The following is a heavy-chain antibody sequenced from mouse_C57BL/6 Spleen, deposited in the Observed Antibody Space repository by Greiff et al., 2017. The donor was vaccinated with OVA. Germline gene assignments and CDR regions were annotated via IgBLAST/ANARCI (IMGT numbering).Heavy chain of an antibody. V-gene: IGHV1-18*01. D-gene: IGHD2-1*01. CDR3: ARWGYGNYVLYWYFDV. J-gene: IGHJ1*03. CDR2: INPNNGGT. Sequence: EVQLQQSGPELVKPGASVKIPCKASGYTFTDYNMDWVKQSHGKSLEWIGDINPNNGGTIYNQKFKGKATLTVDKSSSTAYMELRSLTSEDTAVYYCARWGYGNYVLYWYFDVWGTGTTVTVSS. CDR1: GYTFTDYN.